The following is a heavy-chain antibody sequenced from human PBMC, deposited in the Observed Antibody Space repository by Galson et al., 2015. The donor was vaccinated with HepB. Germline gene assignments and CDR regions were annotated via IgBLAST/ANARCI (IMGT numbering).Heavy chain of an antibody. V-gene: IGHV3-30-3*01. J-gene: IGHJ4*02. CDR3: ARDFTAQQIVLMVYATLEFDY. CDR2: ISYDGSNK. Sequence: SLRLSCAASGFTFSSYAMHWVRQAPGKGLEWVAVISYDGSNKYYTDSVKGRFTISRDNSKNTLYLQMNSLRAEDTAVYYCARDFTAQQIVLMVYATLEFDYWGQGTLVTVSS. CDR1: GFTFSSYA. D-gene: IGHD2-8*01.